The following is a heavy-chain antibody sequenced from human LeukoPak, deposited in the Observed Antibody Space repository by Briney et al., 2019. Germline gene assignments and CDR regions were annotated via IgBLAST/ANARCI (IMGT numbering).Heavy chain of an antibody. Sequence: TLSLTCTVSGGSISSGSYYWSWIRQPAGKGLEWIGRIYTSGSTNYNPSLKSRVTISVDTSKNQFSLKLSSVTAADAAVYYCARARTLTISTGWFDPWGQGTLVTVSS. CDR3: ARARTLTISTGWFDP. J-gene: IGHJ5*02. CDR2: IYTSGST. CDR1: GGSISSGSYY. V-gene: IGHV4-61*02. D-gene: IGHD3-3*01.